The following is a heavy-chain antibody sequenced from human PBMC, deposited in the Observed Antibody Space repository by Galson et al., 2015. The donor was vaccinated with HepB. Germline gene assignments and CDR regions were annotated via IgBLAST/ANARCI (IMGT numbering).Heavy chain of an antibody. D-gene: IGHD3-10*01. CDR3: ARLVVRGVRDYGMDV. J-gene: IGHJ6*02. Sequence: QSGAEVKKPGESLKISCQGSGYSFAIYWIAWVRQLPGKGLEWMGIIYPGDSDTRYSPSFQGQVTISADKSISTAYLQWSSLKASDTAMYYCARLVVRGVRDYGMDVWGQGTTVTVSS. CDR1: GYSFAIYW. V-gene: IGHV5-51*01. CDR2: IYPGDSDT.